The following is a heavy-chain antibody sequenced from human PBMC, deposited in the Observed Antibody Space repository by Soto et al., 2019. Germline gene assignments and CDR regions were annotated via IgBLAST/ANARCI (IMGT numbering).Heavy chain of an antibody. J-gene: IGHJ4*02. V-gene: IGHV1-18*01. CDR2: ISAYNGHT. Sequence: QVQLVQSGAEVKKPGASVKVSCKASGYTFTSYGISWVRQAPGQGLEWMGWISAYNGHTNYAQKLQGRVTMTTDTPTSTAYRRRRSLRSADTAGYSWGRDAPPIAAQDDYGGQGTLVTVSS. CDR3: GRDAPPIAAQDDY. CDR1: GYTFTSYG. D-gene: IGHD6-13*01.